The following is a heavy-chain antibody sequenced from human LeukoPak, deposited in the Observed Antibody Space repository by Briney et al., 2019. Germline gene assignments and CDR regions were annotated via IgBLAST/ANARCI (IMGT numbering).Heavy chain of an antibody. CDR2: IIPIFGTA. Sequence: ASVKVSCKASGGTFSSYAISWVRQAPGQGLEWMGGIIPIFGTANYAQKFQGRVTITADESTSTAYMELSSLRSEDTAVYYCARDSSGWYVLKGMGVWGQGTTVTVSS. CDR3: ARDSSGWYVLKGMGV. CDR1: GGTFSSYA. V-gene: IGHV1-69*13. J-gene: IGHJ6*02. D-gene: IGHD6-19*01.